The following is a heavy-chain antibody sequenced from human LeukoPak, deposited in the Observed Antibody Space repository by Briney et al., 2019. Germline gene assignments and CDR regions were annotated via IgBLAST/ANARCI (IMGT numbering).Heavy chain of an antibody. CDR3: ASGFGSSLEDYFDY. J-gene: IGHJ4*02. CDR2: ISGNGGRT. Sequence: GGPLRLSCAASGFTFSSYTMGWVRQAPGKGLEWVSDISGNGGRTYYADSVKGRFTTSRDNSKNTLYLQMGSLRAEDMAVYFCASGFGSSLEDYFDYWGQGTLVTVSS. D-gene: IGHD6-6*01. V-gene: IGHV3-23*01. CDR1: GFTFSSYT.